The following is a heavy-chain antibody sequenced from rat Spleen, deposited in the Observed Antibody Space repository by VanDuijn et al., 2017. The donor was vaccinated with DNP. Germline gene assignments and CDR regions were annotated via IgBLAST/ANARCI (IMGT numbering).Heavy chain of an antibody. D-gene: IGHD1-11*01. CDR1: GFTFSDYY. CDR3: ARGGRSYFDY. V-gene: IGHV5-20*01. CDR2: ISSDGGRT. J-gene: IGHJ2*01. Sequence: EVQLVESGGGLVQPGRSLKLSCAASGFTFSDYYMACVRQAPTKGLEWVAAISSDGGRTYYRDSVKDRLTISRDYAKSSLYLQMDSLRSEDTATYYCARGGRSYFDYWGQGVMVTVSS.